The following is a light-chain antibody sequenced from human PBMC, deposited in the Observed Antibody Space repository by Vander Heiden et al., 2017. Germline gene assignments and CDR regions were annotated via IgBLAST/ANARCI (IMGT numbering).Light chain of an antibody. CDR1: QSVSSN. CDR2: GAS. Sequence: EILMTQSPATLSVSPVERATLPCRASQSVSSNLAWYQQKPGQAPRLLIYGASTSATGIPARFSGSGSGTEFTLTISSRQSEDFAVYYCQQHNNWPPWTFGQGTKVEIK. CDR3: QQHNNWPPWT. V-gene: IGKV3-15*01. J-gene: IGKJ1*01.